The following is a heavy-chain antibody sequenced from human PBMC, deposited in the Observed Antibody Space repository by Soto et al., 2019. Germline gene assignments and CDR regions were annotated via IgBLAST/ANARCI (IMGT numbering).Heavy chain of an antibody. CDR1: GGSISTYY. CDR2: IYYTGST. J-gene: IGHJ5*02. CDR3: ARRADYGGIQYNWFDP. Sequence: QVQLQESGPGLVKPSETLSLTCTISGGSISTYYWSWIRQPPGKGLEWIGYIYYTGSTDYNPSLTSRVTISIDTSKNQFSLNLSSVTAADTAVYYCARRADYGGIQYNWFDPWGQGTLVTVSS. V-gene: IGHV4-59*01. D-gene: IGHD4-17*01.